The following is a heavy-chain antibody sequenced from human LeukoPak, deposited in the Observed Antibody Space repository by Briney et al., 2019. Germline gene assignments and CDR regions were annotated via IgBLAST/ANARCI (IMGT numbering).Heavy chain of an antibody. Sequence: SVKVSCKASGGTFSSYAISWVRQAPGQGLEWMGGIIPIFGTANYAQKFQGRVTITTDESTSTAYMELSSLRSEDTAVYYCARGSSSWSRGIYYYYMDVWGKGTTVTVSS. V-gene: IGHV1-69*05. CDR3: ARGSSSWSRGIYYYYMDV. CDR2: IIPIFGTA. CDR1: GGTFSSYA. D-gene: IGHD6-13*01. J-gene: IGHJ6*03.